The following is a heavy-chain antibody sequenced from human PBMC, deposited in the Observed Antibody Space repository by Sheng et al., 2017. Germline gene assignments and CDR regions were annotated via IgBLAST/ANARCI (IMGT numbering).Heavy chain of an antibody. V-gene: IGHV1-69*05. Sequence: QVQLVQSGAEVKKPGSSVKVSCKASGGTFSSYAISWVRQAPGQGLEWMGGIIPIFGTANYAQKFQGRVTITTDESTSTAYMELSSLRSEDTAVYYCARDGCSGGSCLDAFDIWGQGTMVTVSS. CDR1: GGTFSSYA. CDR2: IIPIFGTA. D-gene: IGHD2-15*01. J-gene: IGHJ3*02. CDR3: ARDGCSGGSCLDAFDI.